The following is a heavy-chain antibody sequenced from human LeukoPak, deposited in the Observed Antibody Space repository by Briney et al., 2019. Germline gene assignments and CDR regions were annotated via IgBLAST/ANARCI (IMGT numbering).Heavy chain of an antibody. V-gene: IGHV3-21*01. Sequence: PGGSLRLSCAASGFTFSSYSMNWVRQAPGKGLEWVSSISSSSSYIYYADSVKGRFTISRDNAKNSLYLQMNSLRAEDTAVYYCARERYSGYDDRDYFDYWGQGTLVTVSS. CDR3: ARERYSGYDDRDYFDY. D-gene: IGHD5-12*01. J-gene: IGHJ4*02. CDR2: ISSSSSYI. CDR1: GFTFSSYS.